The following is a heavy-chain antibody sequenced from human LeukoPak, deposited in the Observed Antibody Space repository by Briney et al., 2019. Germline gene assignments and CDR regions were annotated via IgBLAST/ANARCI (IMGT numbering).Heavy chain of an antibody. J-gene: IGHJ4*02. V-gene: IGHV3-23*01. CDR2: ISGGGDST. CDR1: GFTFSSYA. CDR3: AKGGRWLPLDY. Sequence: PGGSLRLSCAASGFTFSSYAMRWVRQAPGKGLEWVSGISGGGDSTYYADSVKARFTISRDTSKNTLYLQMNSLRAEDTAVYYCAKGGRWLPLDYWGQGTLVTVSS. D-gene: IGHD5-24*01.